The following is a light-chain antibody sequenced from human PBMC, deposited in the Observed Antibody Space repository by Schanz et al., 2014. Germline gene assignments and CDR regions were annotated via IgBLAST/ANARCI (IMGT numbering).Light chain of an antibody. CDR2: GAS. V-gene: IGKV3-20*01. CDR3: QQYNNWPPYT. CDR1: QTVSNNY. Sequence: EIVLTQSPGTLSLSPGERATLSCRASQTVSNNYLAWYQQKPGQAPRLLIYGASSRATGIPDRFRGSGSGTEFTLTISSLQSEDFAVYYCQQYNNWPPYTFGQGTKLETK. J-gene: IGKJ2*01.